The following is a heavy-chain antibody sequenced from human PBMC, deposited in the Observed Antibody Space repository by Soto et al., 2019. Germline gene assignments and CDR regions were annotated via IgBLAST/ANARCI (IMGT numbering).Heavy chain of an antibody. V-gene: IGHV3-23*01. D-gene: IGHD2-15*01. Sequence: GMSLRLSCSASGFTFSSYAMSWVRQAPGKGLEWVSAISGSGGSTYYADSVKGRFTISRDNSKNTLYLQMNSLRAEDTAVYYCAKDSGSTYFDYWGQGPLVTVSS. CDR3: AKDSGSTYFDY. CDR2: ISGSGGST. J-gene: IGHJ4*02. CDR1: GFTFSSYA.